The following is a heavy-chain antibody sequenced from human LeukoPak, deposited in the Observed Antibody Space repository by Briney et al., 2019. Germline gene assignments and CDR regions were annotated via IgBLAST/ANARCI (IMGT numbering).Heavy chain of an antibody. D-gene: IGHD1-1*01. CDR3: ASQVRLERRYYYYYMDV. Sequence: SETLSLTCAVYGGSLSDYYWSWIRQPPGKGLEWIGEINHSGSTNYNPSLKSRVTISLDTSKNQFSLKLSSVTAADTAVYYCASQVRLERRYYYYYMDVWVKATTVTVSS. CDR1: GGSLSDYY. V-gene: IGHV4-34*01. CDR2: INHSGST. J-gene: IGHJ6*03.